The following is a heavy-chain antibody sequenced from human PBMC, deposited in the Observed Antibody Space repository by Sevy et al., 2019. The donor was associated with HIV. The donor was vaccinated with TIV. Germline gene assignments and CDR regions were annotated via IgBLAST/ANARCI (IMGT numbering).Heavy chain of an antibody. CDR2: ISGSGSST. D-gene: IGHD3-22*01. CDR1: GFTFRIYA. V-gene: IGHV3-23*01. Sequence: GGSLRLSCTTSGFTFRIYAMSWVRQAPGKGLEWVSAISGSGSSTYYADSVKGRFTISRDNSKNTLYLQMNSLRAEDTAVFYCAKEGGSHYDTSGSSDDWGQGTRVTVSS. CDR3: AKEGGSHYDTSGSSDD. J-gene: IGHJ4*02.